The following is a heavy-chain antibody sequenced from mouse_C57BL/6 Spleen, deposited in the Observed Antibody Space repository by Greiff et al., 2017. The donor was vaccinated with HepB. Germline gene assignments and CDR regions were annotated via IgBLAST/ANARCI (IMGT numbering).Heavy chain of an antibody. V-gene: IGHV5-4*01. CDR3: AREGLTPYFDY. CDR1: GFTFSSYA. CDR2: ISDGGSYT. J-gene: IGHJ2*01. D-gene: IGHD4-1*01. Sequence: EVMLVESGGGLVKPGGSLKLSCAASGFTFSSYAMSWVRQTPEKRLEWVATISDGGSYTYYPDNVKGRFTISRDNAKNNLYLQMSHLKSEDTAMYYCAREGLTPYFDYWGQGTTLTVSS.